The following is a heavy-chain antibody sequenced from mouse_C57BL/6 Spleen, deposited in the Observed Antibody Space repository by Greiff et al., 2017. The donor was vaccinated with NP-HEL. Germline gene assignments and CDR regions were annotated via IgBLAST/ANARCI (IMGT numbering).Heavy chain of an antibody. CDR1: GFSLSTSGMG. D-gene: IGHD1-1*01. CDR3: ARSYYYGSSYWYFDV. CDR2: IYWDDDK. V-gene: IGHV8-12*01. J-gene: IGHJ1*03. Sequence: QVQLKESGPGILQSSQTLSLTCSFSGFSLSTSGMGVSWIRQPSGKGLEWLAHIYWDDDKRYNPSLKSRLTISKDTSRNQVFLKITSVDTADTATYYCARSYYYGSSYWYFDVWGTGTTVTVSS.